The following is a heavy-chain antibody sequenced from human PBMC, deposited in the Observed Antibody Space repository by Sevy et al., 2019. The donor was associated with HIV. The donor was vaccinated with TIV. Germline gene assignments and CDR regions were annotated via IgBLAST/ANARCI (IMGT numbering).Heavy chain of an antibody. V-gene: IGHV3-9*01. Sequence: GGSLRLSCAASGFTFDDYAMHWVRQAPGKGLEWVSGISWNSGSIGYADSVKGRFTISRDNAKNSLYLQMNSLRAEDTALYYCAKSISYDILTGYQDYWGQGTLVTISS. J-gene: IGHJ4*02. D-gene: IGHD3-9*01. CDR3: AKSISYDILTGYQDY. CDR2: ISWNSGSI. CDR1: GFTFDDYA.